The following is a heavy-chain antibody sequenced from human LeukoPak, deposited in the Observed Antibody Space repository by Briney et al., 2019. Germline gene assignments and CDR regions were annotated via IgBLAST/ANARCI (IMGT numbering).Heavy chain of an antibody. CDR1: GGSFSGYY. CDR2: INHSGST. D-gene: IGHD3-9*01. J-gene: IGHJ5*02. V-gene: IGHV4-34*01. CDR3: ARGGTLRYFDWLLGWFDP. Sequence: PSETLSLTCAVYGGSFSGYYWSWIRQPPGKRLEWIGEINHSGSTNYNPSLKSRVTISVDTSKNQFSLKLSSVTAADTAVYYCARGGTLRYFDWLLGWFDPWGQGTLVTVSS.